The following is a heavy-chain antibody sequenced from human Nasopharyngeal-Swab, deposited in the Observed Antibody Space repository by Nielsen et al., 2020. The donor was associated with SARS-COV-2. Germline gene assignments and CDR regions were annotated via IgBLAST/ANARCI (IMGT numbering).Heavy chain of an antibody. CDR3: AYSVTNAFDI. Sequence: VRQAPGKGLEWVSGISWNSGSIGYADSVKGRFTISRDNAKNSLYLQMNSLRAEDTALYYCAYSVTNAFDIWGQGTMVTVSS. V-gene: IGHV3-9*01. CDR2: ISWNSGSI. J-gene: IGHJ3*02. D-gene: IGHD4-17*01.